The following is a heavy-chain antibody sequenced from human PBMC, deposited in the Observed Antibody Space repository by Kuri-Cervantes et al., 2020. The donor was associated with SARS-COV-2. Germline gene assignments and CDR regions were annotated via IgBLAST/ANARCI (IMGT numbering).Heavy chain of an antibody. CDR3: AKHDGGYFDY. J-gene: IGHJ4*02. CDR1: GGSIHSSPYY. CDR2: IYYSANT. Sequence: GSLRLSCTVSGGSIHSSPYYWGWIRQPPGQGLEWIGSIYYSANTYFNPSLKSRVTMSVDTSRNQFSLRLSSVTGADTAVYYCAKHDGGYFDYWGQGTLVTVSS. V-gene: IGHV4-39*01. D-gene: IGHD3-10*01.